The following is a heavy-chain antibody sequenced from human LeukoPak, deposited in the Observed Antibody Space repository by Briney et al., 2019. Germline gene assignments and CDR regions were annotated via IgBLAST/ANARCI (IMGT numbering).Heavy chain of an antibody. J-gene: IGHJ6*03. D-gene: IGHD2-15*01. CDR2: IKSKSDGGTT. V-gene: IGHV3-15*01. Sequence: GGSLRLSCASSGFTFSSYAMSWVRQAPGKGLEWVGLIKSKSDGGTTDYAAPVKGRFTISRDDSKKTLYLQMSILIAEDTAVYYCTTVKSAYCSGGICYSGGSFYSYYYMDVWGKGTTVTVSS. CDR1: GFTFSSYA. CDR3: TTVKSAYCSGGICYSGGSFYSYYYMDV.